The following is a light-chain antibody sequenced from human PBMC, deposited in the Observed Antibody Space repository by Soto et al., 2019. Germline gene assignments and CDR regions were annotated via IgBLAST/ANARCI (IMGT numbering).Light chain of an antibody. Sequence: SYELTQPPSVSVAPGQTARITCGGNNIVTKSVHWYQQKPGQAPVVVVYDDSDRPSGIPERFSGSSSGNTATLTISSVEAGDEADYYCQVWDSGSDHYVFGAGTKVTVL. CDR1: NIVTKS. CDR2: DDS. V-gene: IGLV3-21*02. J-gene: IGLJ1*01. CDR3: QVWDSGSDHYV.